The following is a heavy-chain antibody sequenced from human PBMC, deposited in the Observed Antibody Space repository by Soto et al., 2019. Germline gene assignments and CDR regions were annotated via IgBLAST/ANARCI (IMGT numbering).Heavy chain of an antibody. J-gene: IGHJ4*02. CDR2: INAGNGNT. CDR1: GYTFTAYA. CDR3: AGSAISPFGGLIGPFDY. Sequence: QVQLVQSGAEEKKPGASVKVSCQASGYTFTAYAIHWVRQAPGQRLEWMGWINAGNGNTRYLQKFQTRITITRDTSASTDYMELSRLTFADTAVYYCAGSAISPFGGLIGPFDYWGQGNLVAVSS. D-gene: IGHD3-16*02. V-gene: IGHV1-3*05.